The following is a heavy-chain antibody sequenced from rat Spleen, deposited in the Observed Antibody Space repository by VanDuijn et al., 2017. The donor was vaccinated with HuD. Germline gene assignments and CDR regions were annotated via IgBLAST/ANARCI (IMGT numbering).Heavy chain of an antibody. Sequence: EVQLVETGGGLVQPGRSLKLSCVASGFTFSSYWMYWIRQAPGKGLEWVATISYDGSSTYYRDSVKGRFTISRDNAKSTLYLQMDSLRSEDTATYYCARQGGALDYWGQGVMVTVSS. CDR3: ARQGGALDY. V-gene: IGHV5-29*01. CDR1: GFTFSSYW. D-gene: IGHD1-11*01. CDR2: ISYDGSST. J-gene: IGHJ2*01.